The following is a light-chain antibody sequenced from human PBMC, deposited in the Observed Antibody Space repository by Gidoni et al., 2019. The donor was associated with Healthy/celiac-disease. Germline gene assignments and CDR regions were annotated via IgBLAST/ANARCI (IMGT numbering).Light chain of an antibody. CDR2: DAS. J-gene: IGKJ1*01. Sequence: EIVLTQSPATLSWSPGERATLSCRASQSVSSYLAWYQQKPGQAPRLLIYDASNRATGIPARLSGSGSGTDFTLTISSLEPEDFAVYYCQQRSNWPPETFGQGTKVEIK. CDR3: QQRSNWPPET. V-gene: IGKV3-11*01. CDR1: QSVSSY.